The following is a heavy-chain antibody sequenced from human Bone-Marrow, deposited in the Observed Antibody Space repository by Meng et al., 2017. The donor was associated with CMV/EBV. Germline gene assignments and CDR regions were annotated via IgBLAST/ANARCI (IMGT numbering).Heavy chain of an antibody. J-gene: IGHJ6*01. CDR3: TTLDYDFWSGDHYYGMDV. D-gene: IGHD3-3*01. V-gene: IGHV3-73*01. CDR1: GFTFSGAA. CDR2: IRSKANSYAT. Sequence: GESLKISCAASGFTFSGAAMHWVRQASGKGLEWVGRIRSKANSYATAYAASVKGRFTISRDDSKNTAYLQMNSLKTEDTAVYYCTTLDYDFWSGDHYYGMDVWGQGTTVTGSS.